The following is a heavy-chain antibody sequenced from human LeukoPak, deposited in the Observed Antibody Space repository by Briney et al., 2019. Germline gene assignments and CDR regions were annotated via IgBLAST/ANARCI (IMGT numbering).Heavy chain of an antibody. J-gene: IGHJ4*02. CDR3: ARNYYDSSGFDY. CDR2: IYYSGST. Sequence: PSETLSLTCTVSGGSISGYYWSWIRQPPGKGLEWIGYIYYSGSTNYNPSLKSRVTISVDTSKNQFSLKLSSVTAADTAVYYCARNYYDSSGFDYWGQGTLVTVSS. CDR1: GGSISGYY. V-gene: IGHV4-59*01. D-gene: IGHD3-22*01.